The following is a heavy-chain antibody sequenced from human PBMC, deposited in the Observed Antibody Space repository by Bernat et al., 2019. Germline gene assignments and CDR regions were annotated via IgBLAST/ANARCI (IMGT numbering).Heavy chain of an antibody. Sequence: QVQLQQWGAGLLKPSETLSLTCAVYGGSFSGYYWNWIRQPPGKGLEWIGEINHSGSTNYNPSLKSRVTISVDPSKTQFSMKLSSVTAADTAVYYCARGRGWESGDLFYYYSYMDFWGKGTTVTVSS. CDR2: INHSGST. J-gene: IGHJ6*03. CDR3: ARGRGWESGDLFYYYSYMDF. V-gene: IGHV4-34*01. D-gene: IGHD1-26*01. CDR1: GGSFSGYY.